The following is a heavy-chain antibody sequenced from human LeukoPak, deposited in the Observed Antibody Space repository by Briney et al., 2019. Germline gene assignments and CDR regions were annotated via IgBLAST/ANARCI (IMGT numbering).Heavy chain of an antibody. CDR3: AKVDDYGWFDS. CDR1: GFTFISNW. V-gene: IGHV3-7*01. CDR2: IKVDGSEI. J-gene: IGHJ5*01. Sequence: PAGSLRLSCAASGFTFISNWMGWLRQAPGKGLEWVANIKVDGSEIYYVDSVKGRFTISRDNAKNSLYLQVSSLRAEDTAVYYCAKVDDYGWFDSWGQGTLVTVSS. D-gene: IGHD4-17*01.